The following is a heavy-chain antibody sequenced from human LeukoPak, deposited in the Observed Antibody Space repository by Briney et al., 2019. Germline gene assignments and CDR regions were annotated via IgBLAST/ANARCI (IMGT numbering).Heavy chain of an antibody. V-gene: IGHV4-34*01. Sequence: SETLSLTCAVYGGSFSGYYWSWIRRPPGKGLEWIGEINHSGSTNYNPSLKSRVTISVDTSKNQFSLKLSSVTAADTAVYYCASARFTNSSGYYSDYWGQGTLVTVSS. CDR2: INHSGST. D-gene: IGHD3-22*01. J-gene: IGHJ4*02. CDR3: ASARFTNSSGYYSDY. CDR1: GGSFSGYY.